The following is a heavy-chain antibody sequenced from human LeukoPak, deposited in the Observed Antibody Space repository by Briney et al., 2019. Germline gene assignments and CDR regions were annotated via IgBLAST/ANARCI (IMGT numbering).Heavy chain of an antibody. CDR3: ARDRSGSMTTVYYFDY. J-gene: IGHJ4*02. V-gene: IGHV1-69*13. Sequence: SVKVSCKASGYTFTSYAISWVRQAPGQGLEWMGGIIPIFGTANYAQKFRGRVTITADESTSTAYMELSSLRSEDTAVYYCARDRSGSMTTVYYFDYWGQGTLVTVSS. D-gene: IGHD4-17*01. CDR2: IIPIFGTA. CDR1: GYTFTSYA.